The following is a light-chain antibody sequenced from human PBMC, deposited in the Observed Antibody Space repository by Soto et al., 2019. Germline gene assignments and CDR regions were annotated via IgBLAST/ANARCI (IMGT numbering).Light chain of an antibody. CDR1: QTVNNNY. CDR3: QKYSYLPIT. J-gene: IGKJ5*01. Sequence: DIVLTQSPGTLSLSPGERAILSCRASQTVNNNYLAWCQQKPGQAPRLLISGASRRATGIPDRFNGSASDTDFPPTISRLETDDVAEYFCQKYSYLPITFGHGTLLEI. CDR2: GAS. V-gene: IGKV3-20*01.